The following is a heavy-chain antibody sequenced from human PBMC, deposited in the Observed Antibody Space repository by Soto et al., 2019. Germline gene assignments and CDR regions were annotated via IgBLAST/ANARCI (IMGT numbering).Heavy chain of an antibody. CDR3: TRYALEAVAMPCDS. CDR1: GFTFSASA. V-gene: IGHV3-73*02. CDR2: IRSKADNYAT. D-gene: IGHD2-2*01. Sequence: EVQLVESGGGLVQPGGSLKLSCVASGFTFSASAVHWVRQASGKGLEWVGRIRSKADNYATVYAASLQGRFSISRDDTKNTDDLQMDGLKTEDTAVYYGTRYALEAVAMPCDSWGQGTLVTVSS. J-gene: IGHJ4*02.